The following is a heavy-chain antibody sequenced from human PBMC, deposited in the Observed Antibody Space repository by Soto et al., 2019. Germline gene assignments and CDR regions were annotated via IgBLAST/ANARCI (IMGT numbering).Heavy chain of an antibody. CDR3: ARDLSGTTYGWFDL. CDR1: GYSISSGYY. Sequence: PSETLSLTCGVSGYSISSGYYWGWIRQPPGKGLEWIGSIHHSGGNYYSPSLKSGVTISVDTSKNQFSLKLSSVTAADTAVYYCARDLSGTTYGWFDLWGQGTLVTVSS. D-gene: IGHD1-7*01. V-gene: IGHV4-38-2*02. CDR2: IHHSGGN. J-gene: IGHJ5*02.